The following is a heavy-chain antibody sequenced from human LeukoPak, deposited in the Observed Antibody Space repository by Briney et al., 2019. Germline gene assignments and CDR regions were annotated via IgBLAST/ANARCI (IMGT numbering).Heavy chain of an antibody. Sequence: GGSLRLSCTVSGFTVSSNSWSWVRQAPGKGLEWVSFIYSGGKTHSSDSVKGRFTISRDNSKNILYLQMSSLRAEDTAIYYCARRAGEYSHPYDYWGQGTLVTVSS. CDR2: IYSGGKT. CDR1: GFTVSSNS. V-gene: IGHV3-53*01. J-gene: IGHJ4*02. CDR3: ARRAGEYSHPYDY. D-gene: IGHD2-15*01.